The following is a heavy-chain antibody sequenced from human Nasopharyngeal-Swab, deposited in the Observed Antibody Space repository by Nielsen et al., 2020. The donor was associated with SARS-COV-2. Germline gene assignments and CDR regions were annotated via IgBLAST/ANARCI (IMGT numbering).Heavy chain of an antibody. J-gene: IGHJ4*02. D-gene: IGHD3-16*01. CDR1: GFTFSSYG. Sequence: GESLKISCAASGFTFSSYGMHWVRQAPGKGLEWVANIKQDGSEKYYVDSVKGRFTISRDNAKNSLYLQMNSLRAEDTAVYYCARPPTFGGVYYFDYWGQGTLVTVSS. CDR3: ARPPTFGGVYYFDY. CDR2: IKQDGSEK. V-gene: IGHV3-7*01.